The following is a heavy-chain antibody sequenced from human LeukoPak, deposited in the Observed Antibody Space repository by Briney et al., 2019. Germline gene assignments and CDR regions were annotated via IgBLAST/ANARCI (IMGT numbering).Heavy chain of an antibody. D-gene: IGHD3-22*01. CDR2: ISPTGSTT. Sequence: PGGSLRLSCTASGFSFSGHWMHWACQLPGKGLVWVSRISPTGSTTSYADSVKGRFTVSRDNSNNTLYLQMNSLRAEDTAVYYCARDVAYFYDSSGYYWEDYWGQGTLVTVSS. V-gene: IGHV3-74*01. J-gene: IGHJ4*02. CDR1: GFSFSGHW. CDR3: ARDVAYFYDSSGYYWEDY.